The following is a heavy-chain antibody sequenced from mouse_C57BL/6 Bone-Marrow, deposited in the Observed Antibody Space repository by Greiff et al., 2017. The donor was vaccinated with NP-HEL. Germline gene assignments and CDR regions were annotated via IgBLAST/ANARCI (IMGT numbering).Heavy chain of an antibody. Sequence: EVQLVESGTVLARPGASVKMSCKTSGYTFTSYWMHWVKQRPGQGLEWIGAIYPGNSDTSYNQKFKGKAKLTAVTSASTAYMELSSLTNEDSAVYYCTRWIKFITTVVAPDYWGQGTTLTVSS. V-gene: IGHV1-5*01. CDR2: IYPGNSDT. CDR3: TRWIKFITTVVAPDY. D-gene: IGHD1-1*01. CDR1: GYTFTSYW. J-gene: IGHJ2*01.